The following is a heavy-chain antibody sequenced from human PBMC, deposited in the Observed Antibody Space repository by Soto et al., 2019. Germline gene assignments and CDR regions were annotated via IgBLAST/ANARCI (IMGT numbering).Heavy chain of an antibody. CDR2: VYHNGRT. V-gene: IGHV4-59*01. CDR3: AREDRISAPGGIWFHP. J-gene: IGHJ5*02. D-gene: IGHD6-13*01. CDR1: GGSIVNCY. Sequence: PPETLSLTCNVSGGSIVNCYWSWIRQAPGKGRVWIEYVYHNGRTSDNPSLKSRFSISVGSSKNQFSLNLSSVTAADTAVYYCAREDRISAPGGIWFHPWGQGTLVTVSS.